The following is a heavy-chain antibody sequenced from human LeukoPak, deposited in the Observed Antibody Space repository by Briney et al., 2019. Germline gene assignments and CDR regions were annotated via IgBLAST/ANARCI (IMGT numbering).Heavy chain of an antibody. CDR2: IYYSGST. D-gene: IGHD5-18*01. CDR3: ARVGHSYLYGIDY. J-gene: IGHJ4*02. V-gene: IGHV4-39*07. CDR1: GGSISSSSYY. Sequence: SETLSLTCTVSGGSISSSSYYWGWIRQPPGKGLEWIGSIYYSGSTYYNPSLKSRVTISVDTSKNQFSLKLSSVTAADTAVYYCARVGHSYLYGIDYWGQGTLVTVSS.